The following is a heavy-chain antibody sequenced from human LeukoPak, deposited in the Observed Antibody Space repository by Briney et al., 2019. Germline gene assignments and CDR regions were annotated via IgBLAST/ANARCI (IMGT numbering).Heavy chain of an antibody. CDR3: ARDEYSSSSGFDP. V-gene: IGHV6-1*01. Sequence: SQTLSLTCAISGDSVSYNVAAWNWIRQSPSRGLEWLGRTLYRSQWYNDYAESVKSRITINPDTSKNQFTLQLKSVTPEDTAVYYCARDEYSSSSGFDPWGQGTLVTVSS. D-gene: IGHD6-6*01. J-gene: IGHJ5*02. CDR2: TLYRSQWYN. CDR1: GDSVSYNVAA.